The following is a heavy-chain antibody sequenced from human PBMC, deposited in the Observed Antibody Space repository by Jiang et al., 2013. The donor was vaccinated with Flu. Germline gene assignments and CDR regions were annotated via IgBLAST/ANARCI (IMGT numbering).Heavy chain of an antibody. J-gene: IGHJ3*02. D-gene: IGHD3-16*02. V-gene: IGHV5-10-1*01. CDR2: IDPSDSYT. Sequence: GAEVKKPGESLRISCKGSGYSFTSYWISWVRQMPGKGLEWMGRIDPSDSYTNYSPSFQGHVTISADKSISTAYLQWSSLKASDTAMYYCARLFPDYDYVWGVIAQPKFDDAFDIWGQGTMVTVSS. CDR3: ARLFPDYDYVWGVIAQPKFDDAFDI. CDR1: GYSFTSYW.